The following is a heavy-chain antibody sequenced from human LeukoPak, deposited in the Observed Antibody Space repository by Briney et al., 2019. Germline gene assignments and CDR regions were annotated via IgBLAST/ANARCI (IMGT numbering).Heavy chain of an antibody. CDR3: ARGGNSAEYFQH. V-gene: IGHV1-2*04. Sequence: ASVKVSCKASGYTFTGYYMHWVRQAPGQGLEWMGWINPNSGGANYAQKFQGWVTMTRDTSISTAYMELSRLRSDDTAVYYCARGGNSAEYFQHWGQGTLVTVSS. CDR1: GYTFTGYY. D-gene: IGHD4-23*01. J-gene: IGHJ1*01. CDR2: INPNSGGA.